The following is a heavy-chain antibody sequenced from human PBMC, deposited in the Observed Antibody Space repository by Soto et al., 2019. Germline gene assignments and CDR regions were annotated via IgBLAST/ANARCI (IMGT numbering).Heavy chain of an antibody. D-gene: IGHD6-6*01. Sequence: ASVKVSCKASGGTFSSYAISWVRQAPGQGLEWMGGIIPIFGTANYAQKFQGRVTITADESTSTAYMELSSLRSEDTAVYYCARGTRRGMYSSSSGGYYFDYWGQGTLVTVSS. J-gene: IGHJ4*02. CDR3: ARGTRRGMYSSSSGGYYFDY. CDR1: GGTFSSYA. CDR2: IIPIFGTA. V-gene: IGHV1-69*13.